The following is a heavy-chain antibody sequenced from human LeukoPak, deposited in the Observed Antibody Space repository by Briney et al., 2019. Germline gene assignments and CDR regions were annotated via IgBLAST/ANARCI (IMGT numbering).Heavy chain of an antibody. CDR2: IYTSGST. J-gene: IGHJ6*03. CDR3: ARDLAAAVPFGGYYYYMDV. V-gene: IGHV4-61*02. D-gene: IGHD6-13*01. Sequence: PSETLSLTCTVSGGSISSGSYYWSWIRQPAGKGLEWIGRIYTSGSTNYNPSLKGRVTMSVDTSKNQFSLKLSSVTAADTAVYYCARDLAAAVPFGGYYYYMDVWGKGTTVTVSS. CDR1: GGSISSGSYY.